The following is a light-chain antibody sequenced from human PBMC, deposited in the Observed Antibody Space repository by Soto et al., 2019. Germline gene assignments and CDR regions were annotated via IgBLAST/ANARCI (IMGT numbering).Light chain of an antibody. Sequence: EIVLTQSPGTLSLSPVERATLSFSASQSVSSSYLAWYQQKPGQAPRLLIYGASSRATGIPDRFSGGGSGTDFTLTISRLEPEDFAVYYCQQFSSSPINCGQGTRREIK. CDR3: QQFSSSPIN. CDR1: QSVSSSY. J-gene: IGKJ5*01. V-gene: IGKV3-20*01. CDR2: GAS.